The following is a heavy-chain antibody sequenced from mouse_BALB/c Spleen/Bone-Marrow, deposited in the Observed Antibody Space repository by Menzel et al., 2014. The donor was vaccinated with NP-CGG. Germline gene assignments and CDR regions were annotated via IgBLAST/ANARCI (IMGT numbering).Heavy chain of an antibody. Sequence: EVQLVESGGGLVKPGGSLKLSCAASGFAFSSYDMSWVRQTPEKRLEWVAYISSGGGSTYYSDTVKGLFAISRDNAKNTLYLEMSNLKSEDTTIYYYAIHMIMVFSYWRQWTLVTVSA. CDR3: AIHMIMVFSY. CDR2: ISSGGGST. D-gene: IGHD2-4*01. V-gene: IGHV5-12-1*01. J-gene: IGHJ3*01. CDR1: GFAFSSYD.